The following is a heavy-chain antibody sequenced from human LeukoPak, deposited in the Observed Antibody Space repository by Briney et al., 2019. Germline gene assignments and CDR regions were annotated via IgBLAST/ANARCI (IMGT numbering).Heavy chain of an antibody. CDR2: IYYSGST. Sequence: SETLSLTCTVSGGSISSSSYYRGWIRQPPGKGLEWIGSIYYSGSTYYNPSLKSRVTISVDTSKNQFSLKLSSVTAADTAVYYCARDYGGDYYMDVWGKGTTVTVSS. J-gene: IGHJ6*03. V-gene: IGHV4-39*07. D-gene: IGHD4-23*01. CDR1: GGSISSSSYY. CDR3: ARDYGGDYYMDV.